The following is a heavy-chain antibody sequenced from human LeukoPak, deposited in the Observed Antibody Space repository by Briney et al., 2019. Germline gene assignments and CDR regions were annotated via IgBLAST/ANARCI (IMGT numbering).Heavy chain of an antibody. CDR1: GYTFTGYY. Sequence: GASVKVSCKASGYTFTGYYMHWVRQPPGQGLERKGWINPNSGGTNYAQKFQGRVTMTRDTYISTAYMELSRLRSDDTAVYYCARDSDCGDYGDYWGQGTLVTVSS. CDR2: INPNSGGT. J-gene: IGHJ4*02. D-gene: IGHD4-17*01. CDR3: ARDSDCGDYGDY. V-gene: IGHV1-2*02.